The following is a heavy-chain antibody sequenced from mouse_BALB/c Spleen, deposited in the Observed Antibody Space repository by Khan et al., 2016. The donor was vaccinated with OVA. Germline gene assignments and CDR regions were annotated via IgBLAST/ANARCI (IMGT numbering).Heavy chain of an antibody. Sequence: EVELVESGGGLVQPGGSRKLSCAASGFTFSSYGMHWVRQAPEKGLEWVAYISGDSNTIYYADTVKGRFTISRGNPKNTLFLRMTSLMSEDTTMYYCATSYFYGYYFDYWGPGTTLTVSS. CDR2: ISGDSNTI. CDR1: GFTFSSYG. CDR3: ATSYFYGYYFDY. J-gene: IGHJ2*01. D-gene: IGHD1-1*01. V-gene: IGHV5-17*02.